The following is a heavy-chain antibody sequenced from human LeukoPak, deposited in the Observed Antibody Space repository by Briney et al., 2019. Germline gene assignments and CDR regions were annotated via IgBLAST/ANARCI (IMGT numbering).Heavy chain of an antibody. CDR2: ISGSGGST. D-gene: IGHD1-26*01. J-gene: IGHJ4*02. CDR3: AKDSLSVGAPRSVV. Sequence: PGGSQRLSCAASGFTFSSYAMSWVRQAPGKGLEWVSAISGSGGSTYYADSVKGRFTISRDNSKNTLYLQMNSLRAEDTAVYYCAKDSLSVGAPRSVVWGQGTLVTVSS. CDR1: GFTFSSYA. V-gene: IGHV3-23*01.